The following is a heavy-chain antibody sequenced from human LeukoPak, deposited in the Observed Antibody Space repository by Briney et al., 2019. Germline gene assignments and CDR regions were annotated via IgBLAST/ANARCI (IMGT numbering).Heavy chain of an antibody. Sequence: SETLSLTCMVSGGSISSTTYYWGWVRQPPGKALEWIGNIFYSGSTYYSPSLKSRVTISVDTSKNQFSLKLSSVTAADTAVYYCARAGDCSSTSCYPRWRYYYYMDVWGKGTTVTVSS. D-gene: IGHD2-2*01. CDR1: GGSISSTTYY. J-gene: IGHJ6*03. V-gene: IGHV4-39*07. CDR3: ARAGDCSSTSCYPRWRYYYYMDV. CDR2: IFYSGST.